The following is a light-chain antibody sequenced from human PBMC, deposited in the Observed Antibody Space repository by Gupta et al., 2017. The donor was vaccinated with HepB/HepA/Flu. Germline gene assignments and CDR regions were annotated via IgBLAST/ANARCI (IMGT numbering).Light chain of an antibody. CDR2: WAS. J-gene: IGKJ5*01. CDR3: QQEDDIPIT. Sequence: DIVMTQSPYSLAVSLGERATINCKSSQNLLYANNKDYLAWYQKKPGQPPKLLISWASTRESGVPDRFSGSGSRTDFTLTISGLQADDVAVYYCQQEDDIPITFGQGTRLEIK. CDR1: QNLLYANNKDY. V-gene: IGKV4-1*01.